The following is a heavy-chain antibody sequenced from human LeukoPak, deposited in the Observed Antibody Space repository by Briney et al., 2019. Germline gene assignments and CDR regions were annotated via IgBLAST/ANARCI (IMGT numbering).Heavy chain of an antibody. D-gene: IGHD3-22*01. CDR3: AKDYYYDSSGYYYPEDAFDI. CDR1: GFTFSSYG. Sequence: GGSLRLSCAASGFTFSSYGMHWVRQAPGKGLEWVAVISYDGSNKYYADSVKGRFTISRDNSKNTLYLQMNSLRAEDTAVYYCAKDYYYDSSGYYYPEDAFDIWGQGTVVTVSS. V-gene: IGHV3-30*18. CDR2: ISYDGSNK. J-gene: IGHJ3*02.